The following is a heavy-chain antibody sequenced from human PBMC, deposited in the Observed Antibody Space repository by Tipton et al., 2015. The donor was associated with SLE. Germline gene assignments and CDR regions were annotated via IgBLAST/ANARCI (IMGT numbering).Heavy chain of an antibody. CDR2: IYYTGTT. Sequence: TLSLTCSVSGISIIGYYWTWIRQPPGKGLEWIGSIYYTGTTSYNPSLKSRLTISVDTSKNQFSLRLTSVTAADTAIYYCARHDPHNWNYWFYFDHWGQGTLVTVST. J-gene: IGHJ4*02. CDR3: ARHDPHNWNYWFYFDH. CDR1: GISIIGYY. D-gene: IGHD1-7*01. V-gene: IGHV4-59*08.